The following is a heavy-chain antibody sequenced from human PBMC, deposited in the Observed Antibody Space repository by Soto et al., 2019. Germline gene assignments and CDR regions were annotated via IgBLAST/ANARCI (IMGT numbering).Heavy chain of an antibody. CDR3: AKGLLRPGRAYGMDV. V-gene: IGHV3-30*18. J-gene: IGHJ6*02. Sequence: QVQLVESGGGVVQPGRSLRLSCAASGFTFSSYGMHWVRQAPGKGLEWVAGILYDGSNKYYADSVKGRFTISRDNSKNTLYLQMNSLRVEDTAVYYCAKGLLRPGRAYGMDVWGQGTTVTVSS. CDR2: ILYDGSNK. CDR1: GFTFSSYG.